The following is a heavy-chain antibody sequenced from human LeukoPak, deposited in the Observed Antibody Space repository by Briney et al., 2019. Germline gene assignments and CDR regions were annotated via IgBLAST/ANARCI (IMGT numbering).Heavy chain of an antibody. Sequence: GGSLRLSCAASGFTFSSYGMHWVRQAPGKGLEWVAVISYDGSNKYYADSVKGRFTISRDNAKNSLYLQMNSLRAEDMALYYCAKDLVGYSYGFDYWGQGTLVTVSS. CDR1: GFTFSSYG. D-gene: IGHD5-18*01. V-gene: IGHV3-30*18. J-gene: IGHJ4*02. CDR2: ISYDGSNK. CDR3: AKDLVGYSYGFDY.